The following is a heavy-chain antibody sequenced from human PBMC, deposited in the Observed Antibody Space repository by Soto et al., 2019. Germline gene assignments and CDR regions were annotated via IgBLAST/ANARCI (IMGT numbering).Heavy chain of an antibody. Sequence: PSETLSLTCTVSGGSINTYYWSWIRQPPGKGLEWIGYIYYSGSDSGSTNYIPSLKSRVTISVDTSKNQFSLRLTSVTAADTAVYFCTRCGGDFWGQGTLVTVSS. J-gene: IGHJ4*02. CDR1: GGSINTYY. CDR3: TRCGGDF. D-gene: IGHD6-25*01. V-gene: IGHV4-59*01. CDR2: IYYSGSDSGST.